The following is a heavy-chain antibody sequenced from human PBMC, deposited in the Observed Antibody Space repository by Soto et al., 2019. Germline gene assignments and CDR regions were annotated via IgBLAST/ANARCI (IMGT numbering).Heavy chain of an antibody. CDR3: ARGIATGQLDP. D-gene: IGHD2-15*01. Sequence: EASVKVSCKASGYTFTRYTMNWVRQAPGQRLEWMGWINPDNGNTKSSQKFQDRVIITRDTSASTAYMDLSSLRSEDTAVYYCARGIATGQLDPWGQGTLVTSPQ. CDR1: GYTFTRYT. CDR2: INPDNGNT. V-gene: IGHV1-3*01. J-gene: IGHJ5*02.